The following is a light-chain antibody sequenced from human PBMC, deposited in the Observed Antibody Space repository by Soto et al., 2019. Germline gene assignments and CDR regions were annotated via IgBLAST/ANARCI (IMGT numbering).Light chain of an antibody. V-gene: IGKV3-15*01. J-gene: IGKJ5*01. CDR1: QSVSSN. CDR3: QQRSNWPRIT. Sequence: IVMTQSPATLSVSPGERATLSCRASQSVSSNLAWYQQKPGQAPTLLIYGASARATGIPARFSGSGSGTEFTLTISSLQSEDFAVYYCQQRSNWPRITFGQGTRLEVK. CDR2: GAS.